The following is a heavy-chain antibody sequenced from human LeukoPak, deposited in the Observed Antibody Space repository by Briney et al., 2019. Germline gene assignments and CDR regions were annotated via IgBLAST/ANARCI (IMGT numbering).Heavy chain of an antibody. CDR2: INHSGST. J-gene: IGHJ5*02. D-gene: IGHD3-16*01. CDR1: GGSFSGYY. Sequence: SGTLSLTCAVYGGSFSGYYWSWIRQPPGKGLEWIGEINHSGSTNYNPSLKSRVTISVDTSKNQFSLKLSSVTAADTAVYYCARERKGGVKARRNWFDPWGQGTLVTVSS. CDR3: ARERKGGVKARRNWFDP. V-gene: IGHV4-34*01.